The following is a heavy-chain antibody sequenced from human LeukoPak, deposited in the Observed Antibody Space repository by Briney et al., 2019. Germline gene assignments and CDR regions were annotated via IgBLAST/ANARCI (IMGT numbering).Heavy chain of an antibody. J-gene: IGHJ4*02. Sequence: MSSETLSLTCAVSGGSFSGYYWTWIRQPPGKGLEWIGEINHSGSANYNPSPKSRVTISLDTSKNQFSLKLSSVTAADTAVYYCARGQGTVTTHWGQGTLVTVSS. V-gene: IGHV4-34*01. CDR1: GGSFSGYY. CDR2: INHSGSA. D-gene: IGHD4-17*01. CDR3: ARGQGTVTTH.